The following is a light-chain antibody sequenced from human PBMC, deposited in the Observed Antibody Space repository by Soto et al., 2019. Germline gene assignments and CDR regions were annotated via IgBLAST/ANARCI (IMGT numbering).Light chain of an antibody. V-gene: IGKV4-1*01. J-gene: IGKJ1*01. CDR1: HSVLYRSNNQNY. CDR3: QQYYSVWT. CDR2: WAS. Sequence: IGVTQSPDSLAVSLGERATINCKTSHSVLYRSNNQNYLAWFQHKEGQPPKLLIYWASIRESGVPDRFSGSGSGTDFTLTINVLQAEDVAVYYCQQYYSVWTFGQGTKVEIK.